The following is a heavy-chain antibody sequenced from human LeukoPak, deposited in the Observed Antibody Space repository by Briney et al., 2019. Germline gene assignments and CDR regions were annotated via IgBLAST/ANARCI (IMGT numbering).Heavy chain of an antibody. CDR3: TRSDGYGLVGI. Sequence: SETLSLTCSVSGVPISSGSNYWGWIRQPPGKTLEWIVSIYSSGSTYYNSSLKSRVIILIDTSKNHFSLTLSSVTAADTAVYYCTRSDGYGLVGIWGQGTMVTVSS. J-gene: IGHJ3*01. D-gene: IGHD3-10*01. V-gene: IGHV4-39*07. CDR2: IYSSGST. CDR1: GVPISSGSNY.